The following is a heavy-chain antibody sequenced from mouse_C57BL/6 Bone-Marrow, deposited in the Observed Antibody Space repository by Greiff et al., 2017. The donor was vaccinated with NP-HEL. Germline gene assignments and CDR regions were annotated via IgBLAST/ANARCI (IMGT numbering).Heavy chain of an antibody. CDR3: ARAGYYSNYYFDY. J-gene: IGHJ2*01. Sequence: EVHLVESGGDLVKPGGSLKLSCAASGFTFSSYGMSWVRQTPDKRLEWVATISSGGSYTYYPDSVKGRFTISRDNAKNTLYLQMSSLKSEDTAMYYCARAGYYSNYYFDYWGQGTTLTVSS. CDR1: GFTFSSYG. CDR2: ISSGGSYT. D-gene: IGHD2-5*01. V-gene: IGHV5-6*01.